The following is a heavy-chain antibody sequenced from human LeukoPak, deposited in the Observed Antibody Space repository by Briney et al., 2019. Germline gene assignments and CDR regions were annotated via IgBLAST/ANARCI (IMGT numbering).Heavy chain of an antibody. CDR1: GFTFSSYS. CDR3: ARDRCGTTSCYGGDY. Sequence: GGSLRLSCAASGFTFSSYSMNWVRQAPGKGLEWVSYISSSASTLYYADSVKGRFTISRDNSKNSLYLQMNSLRAEDTAVYYCARDRCGTTSCYGGDYWGQGTLVTVSS. J-gene: IGHJ4*02. D-gene: IGHD2-2*01. V-gene: IGHV3-48*04. CDR2: ISSSASTL.